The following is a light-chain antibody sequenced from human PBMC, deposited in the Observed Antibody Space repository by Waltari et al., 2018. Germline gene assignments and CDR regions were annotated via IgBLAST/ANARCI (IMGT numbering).Light chain of an antibody. J-gene: IGKJ3*01. Sequence: DIQMTQSPSSLSASVGDTVTITCRASQAISSYLNWFQQKPGKPPKLLIYAATTFQSGVPSRFSGSGSGTEFTLTVSSLQPEDFATDYCLQHNSYPLTFGPGTKLDIK. CDR2: AAT. CDR1: QAISSY. V-gene: IGKV1-17*01. CDR3: LQHNSYPLT.